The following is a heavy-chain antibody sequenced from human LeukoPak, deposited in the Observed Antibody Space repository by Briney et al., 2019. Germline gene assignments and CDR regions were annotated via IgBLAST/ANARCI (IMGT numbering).Heavy chain of an antibody. D-gene: IGHD3-22*01. CDR3: AKYTPDSSGYYYDFDY. Sequence: GGSLRLSCAASGFTFSSYAMSWVRQAPGKGLEWVSAISGSGGSTYYADSVKGRFTISRDNSKNTLYLQMNSLRAEDTAVYYCAKYTPDSSGYYYDFDYWGQGTLVTVSS. J-gene: IGHJ4*02. CDR2: ISGSGGST. CDR1: GFTFSSYA. V-gene: IGHV3-23*01.